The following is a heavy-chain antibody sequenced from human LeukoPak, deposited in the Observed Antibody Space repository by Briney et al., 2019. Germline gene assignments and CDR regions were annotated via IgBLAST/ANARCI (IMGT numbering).Heavy chain of an antibody. CDR1: GGSINNYY. Sequence: SETLSLTCTVSGGSINNYYWNWIRQPAGKGLQWIGRINTSGKTDYDPSLMSRVTMSVDTSKSQFSLDLSSVTAADTAVYYCARDRYSAGWYGDQSFFDSWGRGTLVTVSA. D-gene: IGHD6-19*01. V-gene: IGHV4-4*07. CDR3: ARDRYSAGWYGDQSFFDS. J-gene: IGHJ5*01. CDR2: INTSGKT.